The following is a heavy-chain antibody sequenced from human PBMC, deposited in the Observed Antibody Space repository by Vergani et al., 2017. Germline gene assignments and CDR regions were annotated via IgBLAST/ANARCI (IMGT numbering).Heavy chain of an antibody. CDR1: GGSIASGTYY. J-gene: IGHJ3*02. CDR2: VYTGGSA. V-gene: IGHV4-61*02. CDR3: ARDYASAIYYANDAFDI. D-gene: IGHD2-8*01. Sequence: QVQLQESGPRLVKPSQTLSLTCTVSGGSIASGTYYWTWIRQPAGKGLEWIGRVYTGGSANYNPSFKSRVTISLDTSRNQLSLNLQSVTAADTAVYYCARDYASAIYYANDAFDIWGRGTKVTVSS.